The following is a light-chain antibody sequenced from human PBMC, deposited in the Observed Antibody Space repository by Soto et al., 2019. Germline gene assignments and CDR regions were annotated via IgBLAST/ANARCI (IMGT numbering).Light chain of an antibody. CDR1: QTIRTS. CDR2: AAS. CDR3: QQTYATPPT. V-gene: IGKV1-39*01. Sequence: DIQMTQSPSSLSASVGDRVILTCRAGQTIRTSLNWYQQKPGKAPKLLIYAASTLHSGVPSRFSGSGSGTDFTLSISNLQPEDFATYFCQQTYATPPTFGQGTKVEI. J-gene: IGKJ1*01.